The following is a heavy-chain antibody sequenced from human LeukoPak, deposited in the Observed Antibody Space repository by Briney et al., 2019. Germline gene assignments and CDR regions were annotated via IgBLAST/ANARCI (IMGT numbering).Heavy chain of an antibody. Sequence: PGRSLRLSCAASGFTFSSYAMHWVRQAPGKGLEWVAVISYDGSNKYYADSVKGRFTISRDNAKNSLYLQMNSLRAEDTAVYYCARDQGAGTNYWVGYYYYYGMDVWGQGTTVTVSS. D-gene: IGHD1-1*01. V-gene: IGHV3-30-3*01. CDR3: ARDQGAGTNYWVGYYYYYGMDV. J-gene: IGHJ6*02. CDR2: ISYDGSNK. CDR1: GFTFSSYA.